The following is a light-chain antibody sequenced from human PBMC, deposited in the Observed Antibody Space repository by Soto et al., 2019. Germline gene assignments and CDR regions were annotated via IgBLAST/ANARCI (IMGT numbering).Light chain of an antibody. J-gene: IGKJ4*01. CDR1: QGINNY. CDR2: AAS. CDR3: QQYDSYPLT. Sequence: DIQMTQSPSSLSASVGDRVTITCRASQGINNYLAWFQQRSGKAPESLISAASTLQSGVPSRFSGSGSGTDFTLTISSLQPEDSATYYCQQYDSYPLTFGGGTKVEI. V-gene: IGKV1-16*01.